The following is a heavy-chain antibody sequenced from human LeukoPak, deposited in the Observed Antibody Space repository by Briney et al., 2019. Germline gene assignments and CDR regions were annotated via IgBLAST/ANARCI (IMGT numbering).Heavy chain of an antibody. CDR2: ISGSGGST. J-gene: IGHJ2*01. D-gene: IGHD5-12*01. CDR1: GFTFSSYA. CDR3: ARVRKYSGYYSWYFDL. Sequence: GGSLRLSCAASGFTFSSYAMSWVRQAPGKGLEWVSAISGSGGSTYYADSVKGRFTISRDNSKNTLYLQMNSLRAGDTAVYYCARVRKYSGYYSWYFDLWGRGTLVTVSS. V-gene: IGHV3-23*01.